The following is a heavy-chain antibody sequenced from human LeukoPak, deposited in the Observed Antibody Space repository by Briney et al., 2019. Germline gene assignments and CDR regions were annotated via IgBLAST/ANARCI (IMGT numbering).Heavy chain of an antibody. CDR3: ASAPMGTAALY. Sequence: ASVKVSCKASGYTFTNFDINWVRQAPGQGLEWMGWMNPVSGNAGSAQKFQGRVTLTRDMSISTAYMELSSLRSDDTAFYYCASAPMGTAALYWGQGTLVTVSS. D-gene: IGHD2-2*01. V-gene: IGHV1-8*01. J-gene: IGHJ4*02. CDR1: GYTFTNFD. CDR2: MNPVSGNA.